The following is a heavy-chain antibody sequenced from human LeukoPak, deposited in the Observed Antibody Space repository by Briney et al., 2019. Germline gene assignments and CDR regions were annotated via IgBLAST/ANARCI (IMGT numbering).Heavy chain of an antibody. CDR3: ARDREYSSGWNSDY. Sequence: GGSLRLSCAASGFTFSSYSMNWVRQAPGKGLEWVSSISSSSSYIYYADPVKGRFTISRDNAKNSLYLQMNSLRAEDTAVYYCARDREYSSGWNSDYWGQGTLVTVSS. J-gene: IGHJ4*02. V-gene: IGHV3-21*01. D-gene: IGHD6-19*01. CDR2: ISSSSSYI. CDR1: GFTFSSYS.